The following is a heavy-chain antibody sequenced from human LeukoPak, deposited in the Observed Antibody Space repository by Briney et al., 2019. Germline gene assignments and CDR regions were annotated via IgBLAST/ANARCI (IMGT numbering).Heavy chain of an antibody. J-gene: IGHJ6*03. CDR1: GGSISSYY. CDR3: ARDQHCSSTSCYGSQVSYYMDV. D-gene: IGHD2-2*01. V-gene: IGHV4-59*01. Sequence: SETLPLTCTVSGGSISSYYWSWIRQPPGKGLEWIGYIYYSGSTNYNPSLKSRVTISVDTSKNQFSLKLSSVTAADTAVYYCARDQHCSSTSCYGSQVSYYMDVWGKGTTVTVSS. CDR2: IYYSGST.